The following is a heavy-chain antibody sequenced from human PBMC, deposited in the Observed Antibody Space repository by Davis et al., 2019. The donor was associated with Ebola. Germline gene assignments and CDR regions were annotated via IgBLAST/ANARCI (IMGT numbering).Heavy chain of an antibody. D-gene: IGHD3-3*01. Sequence: MPSETLSLTCTVSGGSISSSSYYWGWIRQPPGKGLEWIGSIYYSGSTYYNPSLKSRVTISVDTSKNQFSLKLSSVTAADTAAYYCARLFNYFDYWGQGTLVTVSS. CDR2: IYYSGST. CDR1: GGSISSSSYY. CDR3: ARLFNYFDY. J-gene: IGHJ4*02. V-gene: IGHV4-39*01.